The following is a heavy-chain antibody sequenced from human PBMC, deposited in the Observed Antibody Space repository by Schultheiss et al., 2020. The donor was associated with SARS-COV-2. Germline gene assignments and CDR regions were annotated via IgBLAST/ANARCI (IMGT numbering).Heavy chain of an antibody. CDR2: IYYSGST. Sequence: SETLSLTCAVSGGSISSSNWWSWIRQPPGKGLEWIGYIYYSGSTNYNPSLKSRVTISVDTSKNQFSLKLSSVTAADTAVYYCARSYSKYYYYYGMDVWGQGTTVTVSS. D-gene: IGHD2-21*01. CDR3: ARSYSKYYYYYGMDV. J-gene: IGHJ6*02. CDR1: GGSISSSNW. V-gene: IGHV4-61*01.